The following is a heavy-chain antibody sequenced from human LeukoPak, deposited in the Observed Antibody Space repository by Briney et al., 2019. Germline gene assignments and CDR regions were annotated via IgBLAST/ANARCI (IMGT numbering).Heavy chain of an antibody. CDR2: IYYSGST. CDR3: ARQGIVVVPAAMLALDYFDY. Sequence: VKPSETLSLTCTVSGGSISSSSYSWGWIRQPPGKGLEWIGSIYYSGSTYYNPSLKNLVTISVDPSKNQFSLKLSSVTAADTAVNYCARQGIVVVPAAMLALDYFDYWGQGTLVTVSS. V-gene: IGHV4-39*01. CDR1: GGSISSSSYS. J-gene: IGHJ4*02. D-gene: IGHD2-2*01.